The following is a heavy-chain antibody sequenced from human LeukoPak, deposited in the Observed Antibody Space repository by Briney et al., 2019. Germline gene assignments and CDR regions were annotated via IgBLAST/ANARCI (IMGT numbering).Heavy chain of an antibody. Sequence: PSETLSLTCAVYGGSLSGSYWSWIRQPPGQGLEWIGEINHSGSANYNPSLKSRVTLSIVKSKNQISLNLNSVTAADTAVYYCARARRDSGYYKVDYWGQGTLVTVSS. V-gene: IGHV4-34*01. J-gene: IGHJ4*02. CDR3: ARARRDSGYYKVDY. CDR1: GGSLSGSY. CDR2: INHSGSA. D-gene: IGHD3-3*01.